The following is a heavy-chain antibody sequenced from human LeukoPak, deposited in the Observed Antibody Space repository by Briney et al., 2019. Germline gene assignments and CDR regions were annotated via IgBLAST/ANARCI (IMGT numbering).Heavy chain of an antibody. Sequence: QPGGSLRLSCAASRFTFGSSAMSWVRQAPGKGPEWVSTFSRSGPDTYYADSVKGRFTIFRDNSKNTLYLQMNSLRAEDTAVYYCAKGSLGSWYYFDYWGQGTLVTVSS. V-gene: IGHV3-23*01. D-gene: IGHD6-13*01. CDR1: RFTFGSSA. CDR3: AKGSLGSWYYFDY. CDR2: FSRSGPDT. J-gene: IGHJ4*02.